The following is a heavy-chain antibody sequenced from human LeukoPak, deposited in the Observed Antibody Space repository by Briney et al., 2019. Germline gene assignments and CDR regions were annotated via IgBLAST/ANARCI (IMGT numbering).Heavy chain of an antibody. CDR1: GFTFSRIA. V-gene: IGHV3-23*01. J-gene: IGHJ4*02. CDR3: AKGQELDDGVFDS. D-gene: IGHD1-1*01. CDR2: IRSNGDTA. Sequence: PGGSLRLSCAASGFTFSRIAMTWVRQAPGKGLEWVSTIRSNGDTAYNADSVRGRFAISRDNSKNALFLQMNSLRVEDTAIYYCAKGQELDDGVFDSSGQGTLVTVSS.